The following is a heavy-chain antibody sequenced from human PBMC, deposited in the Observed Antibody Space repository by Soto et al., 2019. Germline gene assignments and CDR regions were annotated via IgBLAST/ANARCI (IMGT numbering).Heavy chain of an antibody. CDR1: GFTFTSSA. V-gene: IGHV1-58*01. CDR2: IVVGSGNT. Sequence: SVKVSCKASGFTFTSSAVQWVRQARGQRLEWIGWIVVGSGNTNYAQKFQERVTITRDMSTSTAYMELSSLRSEDTAVYYCAAENKYSGSYGEIDYWGQGTLVTVSS. CDR3: AAENKYSGSYGEIDY. J-gene: IGHJ4*02. D-gene: IGHD1-26*01.